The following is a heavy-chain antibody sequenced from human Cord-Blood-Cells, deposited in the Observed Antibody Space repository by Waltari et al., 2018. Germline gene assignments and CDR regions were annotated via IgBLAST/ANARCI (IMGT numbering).Heavy chain of an antibody. CDR3: ARDGRAASYSSSWYWDYYYMDV. J-gene: IGHJ6*03. V-gene: IGHV1-69*01. CDR2: IIPIFGTA. D-gene: IGHD6-13*01. Sequence: QVQLVQSGAEVKKPGSSVKVSCKASGGTFSSYAISWVRQAPGQGLEWMGGIIPIFGTANYAQKFQGRVTITADESTSTAYMELSSLRSEDTAVYYCARDGRAASYSSSWYWDYYYMDVWGKGTTVTVSS. CDR1: GGTFSSYA.